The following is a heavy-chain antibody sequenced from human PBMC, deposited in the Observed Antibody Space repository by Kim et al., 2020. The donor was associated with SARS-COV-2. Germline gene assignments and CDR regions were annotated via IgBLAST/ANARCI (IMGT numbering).Heavy chain of an antibody. CDR3: ARHFSGGDFDY. D-gene: IGHD1-26*01. Sequence: TYYNPSLKSRVTISVDTSKNQFSLKLSSVTAADTAVYYCARHFSGGDFDYWGQGTLVTVSS. CDR2: T. V-gene: IGHV4-39*01. J-gene: IGHJ4*02.